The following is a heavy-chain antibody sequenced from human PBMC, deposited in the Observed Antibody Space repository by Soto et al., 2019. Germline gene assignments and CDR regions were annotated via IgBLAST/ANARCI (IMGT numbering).Heavy chain of an antibody. D-gene: IGHD6-19*01. CDR2: IYYSGST. V-gene: IGHV4-39*01. Sequence: PSETLSLTCTVSGGSISSSSYYWGWIRQPPGKGLEWIGSIYYSGSTYYNPSLKSRVTISVDTSKNQFSLKLSSVTAADTAVYYCARQSAASKWLVDYYYYGMDVWGQGTTVT. CDR3: ARQSAASKWLVDYYYYGMDV. CDR1: GGSISSSSYY. J-gene: IGHJ6*02.